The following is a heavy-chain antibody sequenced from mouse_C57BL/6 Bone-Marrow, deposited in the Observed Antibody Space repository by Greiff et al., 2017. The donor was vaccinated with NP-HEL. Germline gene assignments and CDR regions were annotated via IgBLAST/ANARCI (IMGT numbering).Heavy chain of an antibody. Sequence: EVKVEESGGGLVQPGGSLSLSCAASGFTFTDYYMSWVRQPPGQALEWLGFFRNKAIGYTTEYRASVKGRFTISRDNSQSILYLQMNALRAEDSGTYYCARDGGYDYFDYWGQGPTLTVSS. CDR1: GFTFTDYY. D-gene: IGHD2-2*01. V-gene: IGHV7-3*01. J-gene: IGHJ2*01. CDR2: FRNKAIGYTT. CDR3: ARDGGYDYFDY.